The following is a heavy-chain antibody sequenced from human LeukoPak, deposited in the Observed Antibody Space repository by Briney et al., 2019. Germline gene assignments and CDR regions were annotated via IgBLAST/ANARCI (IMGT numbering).Heavy chain of an antibody. CDR2: VYYSGVT. J-gene: IGHJ1*01. V-gene: IGHV4-59*08. D-gene: IGHD2-15*01. Sequence: SETLSLTCSVSGGSTGSDYWSWIRQPPGKGLEWIAYVYYSGVTSYNPSLKSRVAISIDTSKNQFSLNLTSVTAADTAVYYCARLSLHCSGGSCYRGAFDSWGQGTLVTVSS. CDR3: ARLSLHCSGGSCYRGAFDS. CDR1: GGSTGSDY.